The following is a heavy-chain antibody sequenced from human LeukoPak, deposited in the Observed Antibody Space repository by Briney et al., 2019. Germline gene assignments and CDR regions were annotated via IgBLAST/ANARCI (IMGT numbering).Heavy chain of an antibody. CDR2: IYHSGST. Sequence: PSETLSLTCTVSGGSTSSGGYSWSWIRQPPGKGLEWIGYIYHSGSTYYNPSLKSRVTISVDRSKNQFSLKLSSVTAADTAVYYCARGSSGSALDYWGQGTLVTVSS. CDR1: GGSTSSGGYS. J-gene: IGHJ4*02. CDR3: ARGSSGSALDY. D-gene: IGHD3-22*01. V-gene: IGHV4-30-2*01.